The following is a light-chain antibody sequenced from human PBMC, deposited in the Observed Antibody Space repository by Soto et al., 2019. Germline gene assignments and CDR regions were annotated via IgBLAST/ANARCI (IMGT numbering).Light chain of an antibody. CDR1: QSISSW. Sequence: DLRRTPTPPNLSVSVGDRDPITCRASQSISSWLAWYQQKPGKAPKLLIYKASSLKSGVPSRFSGSGSGTEVTLTSCSLQPYDAATYYCQHYNSDATFGQGTKVDIK. CDR2: KAS. V-gene: IGKV1-5*03. CDR3: QHYNSDAT. J-gene: IGKJ1*01.